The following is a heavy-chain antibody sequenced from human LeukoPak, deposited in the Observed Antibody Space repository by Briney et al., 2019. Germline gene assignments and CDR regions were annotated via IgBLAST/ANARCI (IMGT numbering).Heavy chain of an antibody. D-gene: IGHD2-2*01. CDR1: GVSISSRSYY. J-gene: IGHJ5*02. CDR3: ARDIVVVPAAIFWFDP. CDR2: IYYSGST. V-gene: IGHV4-39*07. Sequence: PSETLSPTGTVSGVSISSRSYYWGWIRQPPGKGLEWIGSIYYSGSTYYNPALKSRVTISVGPSKNQFSLKLSSVTAADTAVYYCARDIVVVPAAIFWFDPWGQGTLVTVSS.